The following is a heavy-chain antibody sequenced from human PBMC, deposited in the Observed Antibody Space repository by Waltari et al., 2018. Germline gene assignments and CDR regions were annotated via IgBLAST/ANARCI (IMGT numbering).Heavy chain of an antibody. CDR3: AKSTVPVTAPYFDS. J-gene: IGHJ4*02. CDR2: ISTGGSYI. V-gene: IGHV3-21*01. Sequence: DVQLVESGGGLVKPVGSRSPPCPASGFTFRNSSMNWVRPAPGMGLEWASSISTGGSYIYYAESLQGRFTISRDNAKNSLYLHMNSLRAEDTAVYFCAKSTVPVTAPYFDSWGQGTHVTVSS. D-gene: IGHD4-17*01. CDR1: GFTFRNSS.